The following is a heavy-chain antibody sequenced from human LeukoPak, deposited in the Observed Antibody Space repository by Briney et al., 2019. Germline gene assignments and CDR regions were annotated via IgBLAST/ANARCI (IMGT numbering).Heavy chain of an antibody. CDR3: ARDRRDWVFDY. Sequence: SETLSLTCTVSGGSISSGDYYWSWIRQPPGKGLEWIGYIYYSGSTYYNPSLKSRVTISVHTSKNQFSLKLSSVTAADTAVYYCARDRRDWVFDYWGQGTLVTVSS. J-gene: IGHJ4*02. CDR1: GGSISSGDYY. V-gene: IGHV4-30-4*08. CDR2: IYYSGST. D-gene: IGHD3/OR15-3a*01.